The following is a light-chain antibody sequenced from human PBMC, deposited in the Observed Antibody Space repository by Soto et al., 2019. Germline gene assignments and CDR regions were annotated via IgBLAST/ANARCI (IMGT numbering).Light chain of an antibody. J-gene: IGLJ3*02. Sequence: QSVLTQPASVSGSPGQSITISCTGTSSDVGGYNYLSWYQQNPGKAPKVMIYEVSNRPSGVSNRFSGSKSGNSASLTISGLHAEDEADYYCSSYATSGTAVFGGGTKVTVL. CDR2: EVS. V-gene: IGLV2-14*01. CDR3: SSYATSGTAV. CDR1: SSDVGGYNY.